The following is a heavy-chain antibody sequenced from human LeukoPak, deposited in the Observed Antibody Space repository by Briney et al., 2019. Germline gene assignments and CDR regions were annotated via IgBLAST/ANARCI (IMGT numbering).Heavy chain of an antibody. Sequence: KPGGSLRLSCAASGFTFSSCSMNWVRQAPGKGLEWVSSISSSSSYIYYADSVKGRFTISRDNAKNSLYLQMNSLRAEDTAVYYCARDREERWHETELRIWGQGTLVTVSS. CDR1: GFTFSSCS. V-gene: IGHV3-21*04. CDR2: ISSSSSYI. D-gene: IGHD5-24*01. CDR3: ARDREERWHETELRI. J-gene: IGHJ4*02.